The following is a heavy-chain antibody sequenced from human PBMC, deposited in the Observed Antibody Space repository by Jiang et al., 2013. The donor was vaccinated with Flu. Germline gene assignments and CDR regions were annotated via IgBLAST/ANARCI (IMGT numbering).Heavy chain of an antibody. CDR3: ARHEYYGTNWFDP. Sequence: LLKPSETLSLTCTVSGDSISGHHWNWIRQAPGKGLEWIGYIYYSGSTNYNPSLKSRVTISVDTSKNQFSLKLSSVTAADTAVYYCARHEYYGTNWFDPWGQGTLVAVSS. V-gene: IGHV4-59*08. J-gene: IGHJ5*02. CDR1: GDSISGHH. D-gene: IGHD3-10*01. CDR2: IYYSGST.